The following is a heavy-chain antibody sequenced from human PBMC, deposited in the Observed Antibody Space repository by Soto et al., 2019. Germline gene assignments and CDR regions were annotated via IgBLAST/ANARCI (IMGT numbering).Heavy chain of an antibody. V-gene: IGHV3-23*01. J-gene: IGHJ4*02. CDR1: GFTFSSYA. D-gene: IGHD2-15*01. Sequence: EVQLLESGGGLVQPGGSLRLSCAASGFTFSSYAMSWVRQAPGKGLEWVSAISGSGGSTYYADSVKGRFTISRDNSKNTLYMQMNSLRAEDTAVNYCAKDVYCSGGSCSGYSFDYWGQGTLVTVSS. CDR2: ISGSGGST. CDR3: AKDVYCSGGSCSGYSFDY.